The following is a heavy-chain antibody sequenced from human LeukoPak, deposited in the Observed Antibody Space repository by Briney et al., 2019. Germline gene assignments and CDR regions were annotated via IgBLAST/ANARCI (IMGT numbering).Heavy chain of an antibody. V-gene: IGHV1-2*04. CDR2: INPNSGGT. CDR3: ARGVAVAARYYFDY. CDR1: GYTFTGYY. J-gene: IGHJ4*02. D-gene: IGHD6-19*01. Sequence: ASVKVSCKASGYTFTGYYKRWVRQAPGQGLEWMGWINPNSGGTNYAQKFQGWVTMTRDTSISTAYMELSRLRSDDTAVYYCARGVAVAARYYFDYWGQGTLVTVSS.